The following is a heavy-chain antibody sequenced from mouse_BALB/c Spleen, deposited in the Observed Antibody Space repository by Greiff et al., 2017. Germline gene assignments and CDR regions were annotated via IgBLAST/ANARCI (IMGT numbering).Heavy chain of an antibody. CDR2: IDPETGGT. CDR3: TNYGNYFYYAMDY. J-gene: IGHJ4*01. Sequence: QVQLKQSGAELVRPGASVTLSCKASGYTFTDYEMHWVKQTPVHGLEWIGAIDPETGGTAYNQKFKGKATLTADKSSSTAYMELRSLTSEDSAVYYCTNYGNYFYYAMDYWGQGTSVTVSS. V-gene: IGHV1-15*01. D-gene: IGHD2-1*01. CDR1: GYTFTDYE.